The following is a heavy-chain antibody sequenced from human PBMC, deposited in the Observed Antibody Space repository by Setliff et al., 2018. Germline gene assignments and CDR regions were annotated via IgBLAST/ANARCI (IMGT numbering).Heavy chain of an antibody. CDR3: AKGGGRYHSDS. Sequence: SETLSLTCAVYGGSFSGYYWSWIRQPPGKGLEWIGEIYHDGNDKYNPSVHYSPSLKSRVTISIDKSNNQSSLKLTSMTAADTAVYYCAKGGGRYHSDSWGQAILVTVSS. CDR1: GGSFSGYY. J-gene: IGHJ4*02. V-gene: IGHV4-34*01. D-gene: IGHD1-1*01. CDR2: IYHDGND.